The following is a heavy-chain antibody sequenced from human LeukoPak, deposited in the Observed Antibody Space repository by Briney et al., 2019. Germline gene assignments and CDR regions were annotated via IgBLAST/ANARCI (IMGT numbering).Heavy chain of an antibody. J-gene: IGHJ6*02. D-gene: IGHD2-8*02. CDR2: IIPIFGTA. Sequence: SVKVSCKASGGTFSSYAISWVRQAPGQGLEWMGGIIPIFGTANYAQKFQGRVTITADESTSTAYMELSSLRSEDTAVYYCARDPPLLSLAYYGMDVWGQGTTVTVSS. CDR1: GGTFSSYA. V-gene: IGHV1-69*01. CDR3: ARDPPLLSLAYYGMDV.